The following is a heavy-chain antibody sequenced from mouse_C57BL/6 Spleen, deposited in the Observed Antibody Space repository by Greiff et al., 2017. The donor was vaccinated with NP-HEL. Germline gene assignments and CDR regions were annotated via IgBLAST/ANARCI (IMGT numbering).Heavy chain of an antibody. CDR2: IHPNSGST. D-gene: IGHD2-3*01. J-gene: IGHJ1*03. V-gene: IGHV1-64*01. Sequence: VQLQQPGAELVKPGASVKLSCKASGYTFTSYWMHWVKQRPGQGLEWIGMIHPNSGSTNYNEKFKSKATLTVDKSSSTAYMQLSSLTSEDSAVYYCARCDGYLYFDVWGTGTTVTVSS. CDR3: ARCDGYLYFDV. CDR1: GYTFTSYW.